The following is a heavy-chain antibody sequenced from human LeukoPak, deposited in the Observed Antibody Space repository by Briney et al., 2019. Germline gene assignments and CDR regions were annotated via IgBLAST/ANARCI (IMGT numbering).Heavy chain of an antibody. CDR3: AKEKSRRGYSSSWYFDY. Sequence: PGGSLRLSCAASGFTFDDYARHWVRQAPGKGLEWVSLISGDGGSTYCADSVKGRFTISRDNSKNSLYLQMNSLRTEDTALYYCAKEKSRRGYSSSWYFDYWGQGTLVTVSS. J-gene: IGHJ4*02. V-gene: IGHV3-43*02. CDR1: GFTFDDYA. D-gene: IGHD6-13*01. CDR2: ISGDGGST.